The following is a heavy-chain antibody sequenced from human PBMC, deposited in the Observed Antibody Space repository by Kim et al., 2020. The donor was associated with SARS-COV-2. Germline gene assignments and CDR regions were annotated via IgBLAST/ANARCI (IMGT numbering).Heavy chain of an antibody. V-gene: IGHV3-74*01. CDR3: VRDLSGSWAFQS. CDR1: GFTLSSDW. D-gene: IGHD6-13*01. CDR2: IDGVGGTT. Sequence: RGSLRLSCAVSGFTLSSDWMHWVRQAPGKGLVWVSHIDGVGGTTNYADSVKGRFTISRDNGKNTLYLQMSSLRVDDTAVYYCVRDLSGSWAFQSWGQGILVTVSS. J-gene: IGHJ5*02.